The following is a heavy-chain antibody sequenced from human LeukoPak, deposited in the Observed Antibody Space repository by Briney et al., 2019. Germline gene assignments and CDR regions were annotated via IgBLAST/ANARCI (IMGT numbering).Heavy chain of an antibody. CDR1: GYTLSDFY. V-gene: IGHV1-2*02. J-gene: IGHJ4*02. Sequence: ASVSVTCKASGYTLSDFYVHGVSQAPGQGLEWMGWINHDRGGTNYAQKFQGRITLTRDTSVSTTYTKVFRLTPDDTAVYYWARIRSGAPLPVFVYWGEGGLITVSS. D-gene: IGHD3-10*01. CDR3: ARIRSGAPLPVFVY. CDR2: INHDRGGT.